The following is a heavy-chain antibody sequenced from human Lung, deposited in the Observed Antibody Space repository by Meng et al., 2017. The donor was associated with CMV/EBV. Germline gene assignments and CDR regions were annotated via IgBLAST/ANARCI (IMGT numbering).Heavy chain of an antibody. CDR1: GFTFSDHY. J-gene: IGHJ4*02. CDR3: ARTSRTTRDCDY. V-gene: IGHV3-72*01. D-gene: IGHD1/OR15-1a*01. Sequence: GGSLRLSCAASGFTFSDHYMDWVRQAPGKGLEWVARIRNKASSYTTEYAASVRGRFTISRDDSKLLYLQMNSLKTEDTAVYFCARTSRTTRDCDYWGQGTLVTVSS. CDR2: IRNKASSYTT.